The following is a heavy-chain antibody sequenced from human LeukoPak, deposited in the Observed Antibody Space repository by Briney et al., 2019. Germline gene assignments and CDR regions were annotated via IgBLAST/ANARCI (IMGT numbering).Heavy chain of an antibody. CDR1: GFTFSNSA. CDR2: LSGSGITT. V-gene: IGHV3-23*01. Sequence: GGSLRLSCAASGFTFSNSAMSWIRQAPGRGLEWVSTLSGSGITTYYADSVKGRFTISRDNSKNTLYLQMNSLRAEDTAVYYCAKGIYSSGWSYFDYWGHGTLVTVSS. D-gene: IGHD6-19*01. J-gene: IGHJ4*01. CDR3: AKGIYSSGWSYFDY.